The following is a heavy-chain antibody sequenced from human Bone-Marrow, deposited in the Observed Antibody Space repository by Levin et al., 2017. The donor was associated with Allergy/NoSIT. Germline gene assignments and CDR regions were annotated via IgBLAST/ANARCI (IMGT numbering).Heavy chain of an antibody. CDR2: ISARSGNT. CDR3: ARDMGTPSIYYYYGLDV. V-gene: IGHV1-18*01. J-gene: IGHJ6*02. D-gene: IGHD7-27*01. Sequence: GGSLRLSCKASGYPFTSFGINWVRQAPGQGLEWMGWISARSGNTNYAQRLQGRVNMTRDTSTSTAHMELRSLRSDDTAVYYCARDMGTPSIYYYYGLDVWGQGTTVIVSS. CDR1: GYPFTSFG.